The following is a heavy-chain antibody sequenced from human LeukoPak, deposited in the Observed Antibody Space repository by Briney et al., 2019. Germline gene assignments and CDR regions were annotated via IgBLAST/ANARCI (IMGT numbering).Heavy chain of an antibody. CDR3: ARDSGYGGRLDY. D-gene: IGHD4-23*01. CDR2: INHSGST. CDR1: GGSFSGYY. Sequence: SETLSLTCAVYGGSFSGYYWSWIRQPPGKGLEWIGEINHSGSTNYNPSLKSRVTISVDTSKNQFSLKLSSVTAADTAVYYCARDSGYGGRLDYWGQGTLVTVSS. J-gene: IGHJ4*02. V-gene: IGHV4-34*01.